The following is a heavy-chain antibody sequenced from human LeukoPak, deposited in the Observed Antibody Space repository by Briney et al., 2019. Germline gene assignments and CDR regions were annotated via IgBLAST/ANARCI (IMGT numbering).Heavy chain of an antibody. CDR1: GFTFSDYW. CDR2: INQDGSAK. Sequence: EGSLRLSCAASGFTFSDYWMNWVRQAPGKGLEWVANINQDGSAKYYVDSVKGRFTFSRDNAMNSLFLQMNSLRAEDTAVYYCARDVHGGAFDYWGQGTLVTVSS. D-gene: IGHD4-23*01. J-gene: IGHJ4*02. V-gene: IGHV3-7*01. CDR3: ARDVHGGAFDY.